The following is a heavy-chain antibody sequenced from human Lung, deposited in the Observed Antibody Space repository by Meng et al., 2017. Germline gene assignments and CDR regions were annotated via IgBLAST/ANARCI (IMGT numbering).Heavy chain of an antibody. CDR1: GVTVSRYS. V-gene: IGHV1-69*02. CDR3: ASAMGNYVPATNEWTPSYFDY. D-gene: IGHD3-16*01. J-gene: IGHJ4*02. CDR2: IIPILERA. Sequence: QVQLVQSGAEVKKPGSSVKVACKESGVTVSRYSFSWVRQAPGQGLEWMGRIIPILERANYAQKFQGRVTITADISTTTAYMEMRSLRSEDTAVYYCASAMGNYVPATNEWTPSYFDYWGRGTLVTVSS.